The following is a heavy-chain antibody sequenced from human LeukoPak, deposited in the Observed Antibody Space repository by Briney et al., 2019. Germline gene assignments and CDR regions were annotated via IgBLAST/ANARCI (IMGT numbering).Heavy chain of an antibody. CDR3: ARDRQWLVFSYYYYMDV. V-gene: IGHV1-18*01. D-gene: IGHD6-19*01. Sequence: GASVKVSCKASGYTFTSYGISWVRQAPGQGLEWMGWISAYNGNTNYAQKLQGRVTMTTDTSTSTAYMELRSLRSDDTAVYYCARDRQWLVFSYYYYMDVWGKGTTVTISS. CDR2: ISAYNGNT. J-gene: IGHJ6*03. CDR1: GYTFTSYG.